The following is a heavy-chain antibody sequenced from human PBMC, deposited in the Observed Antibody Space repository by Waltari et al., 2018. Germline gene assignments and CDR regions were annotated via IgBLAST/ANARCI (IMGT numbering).Heavy chain of an antibody. CDR2: IYYSGST. CDR1: GGHIRSSSYY. CDR3: AMRYSGYDRDWYFDL. V-gene: IGHV4-39*01. Sequence: QLQLQESGPGLVKPSETLSLTCTVSGGHIRSSSYYWGWIRQPQGKGLEGIGSIYYSGSTYYNPSRKVRVTIAVDTSKNQFARKRSSGTASDTAVYYCAMRYSGYDRDWYFDLLGRGTLVTVSS. D-gene: IGHD5-12*01. J-gene: IGHJ2*01.